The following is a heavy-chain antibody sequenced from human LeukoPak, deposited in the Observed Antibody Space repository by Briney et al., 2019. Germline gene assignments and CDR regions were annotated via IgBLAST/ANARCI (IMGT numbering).Heavy chain of an antibody. CDR1: GFTFSSYD. CDR3: ARGARPVAMRNYFDY. Sequence: GGSLRLSCATSGFTFSSYDMHWVRQAPGKGLEWVAYIGSSGSTIYYADSVKGRFTISRDNAKKSLYLQMNSLRAEDTAVYYCARGARPVAMRNYFDYWGQGTLVTVSS. J-gene: IGHJ4*02. D-gene: IGHD2-2*01. V-gene: IGHV3-48*04. CDR2: IGSSGSTI.